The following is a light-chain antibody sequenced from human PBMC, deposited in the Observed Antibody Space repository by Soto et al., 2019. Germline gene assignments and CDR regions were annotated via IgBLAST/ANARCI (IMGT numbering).Light chain of an antibody. CDR2: SAS. V-gene: IGKV1-27*01. CDR1: QDIDNY. CDR3: QKYDNGIHT. J-gene: IGKJ3*01. Sequence: DIPMTQSPSSLSASVGDRVTITCRASQDIDNYLAWYQQKPGRAPKLLIYSASTLQSGVPSRFSGSGSGTDFTLTISSLQHEDVATYYCQKYDNGIHTCGPGTTVDIK.